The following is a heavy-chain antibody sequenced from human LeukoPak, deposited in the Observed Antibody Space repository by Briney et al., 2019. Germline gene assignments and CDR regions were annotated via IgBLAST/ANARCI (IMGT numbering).Heavy chain of an antibody. J-gene: IGHJ4*02. V-gene: IGHV1-46*01. CDR2: INPSGGST. CDR1: GYTFTSYY. CDR3: ARDLLWFGELSGFDY. D-gene: IGHD3-10*01. Sequence: ASVKVSCKASGYTFTSYYMHWVRQAPGQGLEWMGIINPSGGSTSYAQKFQGRVTMTRDTPTSTVYMELSSLRSEDTAVYYCARDLLWFGELSGFDYWGQGPLVTVSS.